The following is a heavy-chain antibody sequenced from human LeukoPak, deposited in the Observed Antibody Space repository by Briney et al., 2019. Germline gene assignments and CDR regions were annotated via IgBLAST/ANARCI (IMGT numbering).Heavy chain of an antibody. CDR3: ARAGYGDSDFDY. CDR1: GGSISSSSYY. D-gene: IGHD4-17*01. CDR2: IYHSGNT. V-gene: IGHV4-39*07. J-gene: IGHJ4*02. Sequence: PSETLSLTCTVSGGSISSSSYYWGWIRQPPGKGLEWIGSIYHSGNTYYNPSLKSRVTISVDTSKNQFSLKLNSVTAADTAVYYCARAGYGDSDFDYWGQGTLVTVSS.